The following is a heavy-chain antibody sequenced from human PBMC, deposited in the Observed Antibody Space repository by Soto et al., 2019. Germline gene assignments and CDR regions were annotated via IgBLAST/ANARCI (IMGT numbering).Heavy chain of an antibody. CDR2: ISYDGSNK. V-gene: IGHV3-30*18. CDR1: GFTFSSYG. D-gene: IGHD3-22*01. J-gene: IGHJ4*02. CDR3: AKDRLYYYDSSGILTGQWLLTSGGGSYPGFDY. Sequence: GGSLRLSCAASGFTFSSYGMHWVRQAPGKGLEWVAVISYDGSNKYYADSVKGRFTISRDNSKNTLYLQMNSLRAEDTAVYYCAKDRLYYYDSSGILTGQWLLTSGGGSYPGFDYWGQGTLVTVSS.